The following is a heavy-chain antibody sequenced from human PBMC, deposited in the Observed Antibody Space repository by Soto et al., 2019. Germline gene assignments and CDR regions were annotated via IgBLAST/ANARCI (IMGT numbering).Heavy chain of an antibody. CDR3: ARAPTFQTSYYDFWSGYSWKWEYYFDY. CDR2: ISSSSSTI. V-gene: IGHV3-48*01. J-gene: IGHJ4*02. D-gene: IGHD3-3*01. CDR1: GFTFSSYS. Sequence: GGSLRLSCAASGFTFSSYSMNWVRQAPGKGLEWVSYISSSSSTIYYADSVKGRFTISRDNAKNSLYLQMNSLRAEDTAVYYCARAPTFQTSYYDFWSGYSWKWEYYFDYWGQGTLVTVSS.